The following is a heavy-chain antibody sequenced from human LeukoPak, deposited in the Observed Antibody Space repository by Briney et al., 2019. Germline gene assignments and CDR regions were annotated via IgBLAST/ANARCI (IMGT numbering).Heavy chain of an antibody. CDR1: GYTFTGYY. CDR2: INPNSGGT. CDR3: ARDGGYSYGYIPFDY. V-gene: IGHV1-2*02. J-gene: IGHJ4*02. Sequence: ASVKVSCKASGYTFTGYYMHWVRQAPGQGLEWMGWINPNSGGTNYAQKFQGRVTMTRDTSISTAYMELSRLRSDDTALYYCARDGGYSYGYIPFDYWGQGTLVTVSS. D-gene: IGHD5-18*01.